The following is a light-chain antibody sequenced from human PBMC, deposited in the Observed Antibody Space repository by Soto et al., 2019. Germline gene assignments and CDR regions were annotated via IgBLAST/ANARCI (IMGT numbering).Light chain of an antibody. CDR3: TAWDGSLDGRV. J-gene: IGLJ3*02. CDR2: RTD. V-gene: IGLV1-44*01. CDR1: GSNIGTNT. Sequence: QSVLTQPPSAYGTPGQRVTISCFGSGSNIGTNTVNWYQQLPGTAPKLLIYRTDQRSAGIPDRSSGSKSGTSASLDISGLQSDDEADYYCTAWDGSLDGRVFGGGTKLTAL.